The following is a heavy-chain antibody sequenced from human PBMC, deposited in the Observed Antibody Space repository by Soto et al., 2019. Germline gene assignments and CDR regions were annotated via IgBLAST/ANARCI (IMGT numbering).Heavy chain of an antibody. Sequence: QVQLVESGGGEVQPGGSLRVSCATSGFSFNDYAMYWVRQAPGQGLEWVAIISSDGHHQFYLDNLRGRFTVSRDNSKNTLYLQMNSLKSEDTGVYYCVTVLPHANSWFDYWGQGTPVTVSS. CDR1: GFSFNDYA. CDR3: VTVLPHANSWFDY. J-gene: IGHJ4*02. D-gene: IGHD2-2*01. CDR2: ISSDGHHQ. V-gene: IGHV3-30*03.